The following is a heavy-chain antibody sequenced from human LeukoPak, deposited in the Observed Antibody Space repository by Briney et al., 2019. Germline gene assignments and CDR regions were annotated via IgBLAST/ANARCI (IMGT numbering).Heavy chain of an antibody. CDR2: IYVTGTT. CDR3: ARHIGGGIEDMDV. D-gene: IGHD3-16*02. CDR1: GGSIGTYY. J-gene: IGHJ6*03. V-gene: IGHV4-59*08. Sequence: SETLSLTCTVSGGSIGTYYWSWIRQSPGKGLEWIGYIYVTGTTRYNPYLQRRVTISVDTSRNQFFLQMSSVTAADTAVYYCARHIGGGIEDMDVWGKGIKVTVSS.